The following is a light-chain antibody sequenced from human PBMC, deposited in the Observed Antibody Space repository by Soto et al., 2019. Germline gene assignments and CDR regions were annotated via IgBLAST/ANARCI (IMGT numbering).Light chain of an antibody. CDR3: QQYNNWPPRT. CDR1: QSVSSN. V-gene: IGKV3-15*01. Sequence: IVMRRSRATLYGSPGERSTLSFMASQSVSSNLAWYQQKPGQAPRLLIYGASTRATGIPARFSGSGSGTEFTLTISSLQSEDFAVYYCQQYNNWPPRTFGQGTKVDI. J-gene: IGKJ1*01. CDR2: GAS.